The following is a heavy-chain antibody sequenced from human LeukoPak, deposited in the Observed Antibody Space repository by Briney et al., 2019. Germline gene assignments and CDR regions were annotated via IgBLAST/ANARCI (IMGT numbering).Heavy chain of an antibody. CDR2: IIPIFGTA. D-gene: IGHD2-8*02. V-gene: IGHV1-69*06. J-gene: IGHJ4*02. Sequence: SVKVSCKASGGTFSSYAISWVRQAPGQGLEWMGGIIPIFGTANYAQKFQGRVTITADKSTSTAYMELSSLRSEDTAVYYCARDSGALPHFDYWGQGTLVTVSS. CDR3: ARDSGALPHFDY. CDR1: GGTFSSYA.